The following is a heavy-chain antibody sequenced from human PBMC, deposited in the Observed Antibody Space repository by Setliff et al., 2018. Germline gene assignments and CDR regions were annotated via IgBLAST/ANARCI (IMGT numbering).Heavy chain of an antibody. D-gene: IGHD3-16*01. V-gene: IGHV4-61*05. J-gene: IGHJ4*02. CDR3: ARGAFGNGLNFRYFDY. Sequence: SETLSLTCTVSGGSIRSSSYYWGWIRQPPGQGLEWIAYIYYSGSTNYNPSLKSRVTISVDTSKNQFSLKLSSVTSLRVEDTAVYYCARGAFGNGLNFRYFDYWGQGTLVTVSS. CDR1: GGSIRSSSYY. CDR2: IYYSGST.